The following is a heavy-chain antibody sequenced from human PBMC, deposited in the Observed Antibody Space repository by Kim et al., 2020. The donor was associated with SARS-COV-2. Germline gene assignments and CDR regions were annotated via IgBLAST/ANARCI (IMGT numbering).Heavy chain of an antibody. D-gene: IGHD3-10*02. CDR3: AKDDMLSYYYYYMDV. J-gene: IGHJ6*03. Sequence: DSVKGRFTISRDNAKNSLYLQMNSLRAEDTALYYCAKDDMLSYYYYYMDVWGKGTTVTVSS. V-gene: IGHV3-9*01.